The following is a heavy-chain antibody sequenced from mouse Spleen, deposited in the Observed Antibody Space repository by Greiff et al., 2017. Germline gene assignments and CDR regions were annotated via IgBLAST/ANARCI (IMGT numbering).Heavy chain of an antibody. CDR3: ARVLWPYYFDY. J-gene: IGHJ2*01. CDR1: GFTFSDYY. Sequence: EVHLVESEGGLVQPGSSMKLSCTASGFTFSDYYMAWVRQVPEKGLEWVANINYDGSSTYYLDSLKSRFIISRDNAKNILYLQMSSLKSEDTATYYCARVLWPYYFDYWGQGTTLTVSS. V-gene: IGHV5-16*01. D-gene: IGHD1-1*02. CDR2: INYDGSST.